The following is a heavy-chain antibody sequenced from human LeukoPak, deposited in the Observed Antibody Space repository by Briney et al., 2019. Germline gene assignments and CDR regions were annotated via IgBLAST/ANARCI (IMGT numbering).Heavy chain of an antibody. Sequence: ASVKVSCKASGYTFTGYYMHWVRQAPGQGLEWMGRIIPILGIANYAQKFQGRVTITADKSTSTAYMELSSLRSEDTAVYYCASFDYDFWSSHPTPHGMDVWGQGTTVTVSS. J-gene: IGHJ6*02. CDR1: GYTFTGYY. CDR2: IIPILGIA. CDR3: ASFDYDFWSSHPTPHGMDV. V-gene: IGHV1-69*02. D-gene: IGHD3-3*01.